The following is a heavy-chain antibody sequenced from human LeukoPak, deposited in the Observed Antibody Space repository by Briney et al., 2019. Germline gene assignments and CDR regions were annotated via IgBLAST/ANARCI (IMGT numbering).Heavy chain of an antibody. J-gene: IGHJ5*02. CDR2: IHSSGYT. CDR3: AKRQGPNSGSYDYFDP. V-gene: IGHV4-4*09. CDR1: GGSISSYY. D-gene: IGHD1-26*01. Sequence: PSETLTLTCTVSGGSISSYYWSWIRQLPGQGLEWIAYIHSSGYTNYNPSLQSRVTISVDTSKNQFSLKLSSVTAADTAVYYCAKRQGPNSGSYDYFDPWGQGTLVTVSS.